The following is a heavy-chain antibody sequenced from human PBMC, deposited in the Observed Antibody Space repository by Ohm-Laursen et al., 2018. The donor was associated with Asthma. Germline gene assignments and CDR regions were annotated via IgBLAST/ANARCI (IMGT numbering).Heavy chain of an antibody. D-gene: IGHD4-17*01. J-gene: IGHJ4*02. CDR1: GGSISSGGYS. CDR2: IYHSGST. Sequence: TLSLTCAVSGGSISSGGYSWSWIRQPPGKGLEWIGYIYHSGSTYYNPSLKSRVTISVDRSKNQFSLNLISVTAADTAVYYCARAPRGSDYGDYEIDYWGQGTLVTVSS. CDR3: ARAPRGSDYGDYEIDY. V-gene: IGHV4-30-2*01.